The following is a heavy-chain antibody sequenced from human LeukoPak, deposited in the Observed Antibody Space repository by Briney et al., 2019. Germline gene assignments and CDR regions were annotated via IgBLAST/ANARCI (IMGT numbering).Heavy chain of an antibody. CDR3: ARDGYYDSSGYANP. Sequence: SVKVSCKASGYTFITYYIHWVRQAPGQGLEWMGGIIPIFGTANYAQKFQGRVTITADESTSTAYMELSSLRSEDTAVYYCARDGYYDSSGYANPWGQGTLVTVSS. CDR2: IIPIFGTA. J-gene: IGHJ5*02. CDR1: GYTFITYY. D-gene: IGHD3-22*01. V-gene: IGHV1-69*01.